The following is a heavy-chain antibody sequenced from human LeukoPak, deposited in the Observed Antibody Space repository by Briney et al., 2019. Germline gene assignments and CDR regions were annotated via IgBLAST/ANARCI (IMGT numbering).Heavy chain of an antibody. CDR1: GFTFSSYG. D-gene: IGHD3-3*01. CDR2: IRYDGSNK. V-gene: IGHV3-30*02. J-gene: IGHJ4*02. Sequence: GGSLRLSCAASGFTFSSYGMHWVRQAPGKGLEWVAFIRYDGSNKYYADSVKGRFTISRDNSKNTLYLQMNSLRAEDTAVYYCADLEGSIFGVVTKGAPFDYWGQGTLVTVSS. CDR3: ADLEGSIFGVVTKGAPFDY.